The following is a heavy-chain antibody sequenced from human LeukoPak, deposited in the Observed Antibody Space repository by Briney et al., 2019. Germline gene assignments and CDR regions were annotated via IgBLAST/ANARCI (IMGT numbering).Heavy chain of an antibody. CDR2: IYISGSGST. V-gene: IGHV4-4*07. CDR1: GGSISSYY. CDR3: ARVRYNWNRDFDY. D-gene: IGHD1-20*01. J-gene: IGHJ4*02. Sequence: SETLSLTCTVSGGSISSYYWSWIRQPAGKGLEWIGRIYISGSGSTNYNPSLKSRVTMSVDTSKNQFSLKLSSVTAADTALYYCARVRYNWNRDFDYWGQGTLVTVSS.